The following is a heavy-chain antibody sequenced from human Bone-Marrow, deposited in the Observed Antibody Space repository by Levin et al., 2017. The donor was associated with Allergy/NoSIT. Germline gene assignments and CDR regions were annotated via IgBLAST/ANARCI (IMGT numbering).Heavy chain of an antibody. CDR3: ARRRIQFWSAPEGLDV. Sequence: GGSLRLSCAASGFSFSDYAMSWVRQAPGKGLECVSGISGSGGSTNYADSVKGRFTISRDNSKNTVYLQMSGLRAEDTAMYYCARRRIQFWSAPEGLDVWGQGTTVSVSS. CDR2: ISGSGGST. J-gene: IGHJ6*02. CDR1: GFSFSDYA. V-gene: IGHV3-23*01. D-gene: IGHD3-3*01.